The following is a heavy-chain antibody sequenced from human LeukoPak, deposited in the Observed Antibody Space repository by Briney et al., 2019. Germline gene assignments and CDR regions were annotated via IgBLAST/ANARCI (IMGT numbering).Heavy chain of an antibody. D-gene: IGHD6-6*01. CDR1: GGSLSGYY. J-gene: IGHJ2*01. CDR3: AGFKLSRYFDL. V-gene: IGHV4-34*01. Sequence: SETLSLTCAVYGGSLSGYYWSWIRQPPGKGLEWIGEINHSGSTNYNPSLKSRVTISVDTSKNQFSLKLSSVTAADTAVYYCAGFKLSRYFDLWGRGTLVTVSS. CDR2: INHSGST.